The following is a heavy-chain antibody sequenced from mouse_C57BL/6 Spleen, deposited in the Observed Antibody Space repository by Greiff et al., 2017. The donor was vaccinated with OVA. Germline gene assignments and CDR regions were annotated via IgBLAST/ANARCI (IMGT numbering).Heavy chain of an antibody. J-gene: IGHJ3*01. D-gene: IGHD2-4*01. CDR2: INYDGSST. CDR1: GFTFSDYY. Sequence: EVKLMESEGGLVQPGSSMKLSCTASGFTFSDYYMAWVRQVPEKGLEWVANINYDGSSTYYLDSLKSRFIISRDNAKNILYLQMSSLKSEDTATYYCARDDYDGAWCAYWGQGTLVTVSA. CDR3: ARDDYDGAWCAY. V-gene: IGHV5-16*01.